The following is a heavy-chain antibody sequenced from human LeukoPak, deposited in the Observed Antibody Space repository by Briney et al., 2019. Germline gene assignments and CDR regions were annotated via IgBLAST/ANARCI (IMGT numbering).Heavy chain of an antibody. CDR2: IYYSGTT. V-gene: IGHV4-39*01. J-gene: IGHJ4*02. D-gene: IGHD1-14*01. Sequence: SETLSLTCTVSGGSVSSSGSYWGWIRQPPGKGLEWIGSIYYSGTTYYNPSLKSRVTISVDTSKSQFSLKLTSVTAADTAVYYCARREAVLTGYFDYWGQGTLVAVSS. CDR1: GGSVSSSGSY. CDR3: ARREAVLTGYFDY.